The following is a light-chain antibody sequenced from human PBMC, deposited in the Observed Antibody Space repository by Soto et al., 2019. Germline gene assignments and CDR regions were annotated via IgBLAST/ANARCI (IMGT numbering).Light chain of an antibody. CDR2: DAS. CDR3: QQRGGWPLT. J-gene: IGKJ4*01. Sequence: EIVLTQSPATLSLSPGERAALACRASQGVGRFLAWYQQKPGQAPRLLIYDASNRATGIPDRFSGSGSGTDFTLAINNLEPEEFAVYYCQQRGGWPLTFGGGTKVEIK. CDR1: QGVGRF. V-gene: IGKV3-11*01.